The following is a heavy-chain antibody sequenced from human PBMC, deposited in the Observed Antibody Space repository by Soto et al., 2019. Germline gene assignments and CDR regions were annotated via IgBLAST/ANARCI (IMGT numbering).Heavy chain of an antibody. J-gene: IGHJ4*02. Sequence: QVQLEQSGAEVKQPGSSVRVSCKTSGGTFSTYAINWVRQAPGQGLEWMGAIIPLFGTADYSQKFQGRVTSTADESTGTAYMELSSLRSDDTAVYFCARPKGTYSSGYYYFDFWGQGTLVTVSS. CDR3: ARPKGTYSSGYYYFDF. CDR1: GGTFSTYA. V-gene: IGHV1-69*01. D-gene: IGHD6-19*01. CDR2: IIPLFGTA.